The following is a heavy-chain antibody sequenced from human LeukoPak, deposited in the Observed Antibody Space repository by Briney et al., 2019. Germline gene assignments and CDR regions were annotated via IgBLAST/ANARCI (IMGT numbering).Heavy chain of an antibody. J-gene: IGHJ4*02. CDR3: ARDDRRLFDY. D-gene: IGHD3-16*01. Sequence: ASVKVSCKASGGTFSSYAISWVRQAPGQGLEWMGGIIPIFGTAIYAQKFQGRVTITTDESTSTAYMELSSLRSEDTAVYYCARDDRRLFDYWGQGTLVTVSS. CDR2: IIPIFGTA. CDR1: GGTFSSYA. V-gene: IGHV1-69*05.